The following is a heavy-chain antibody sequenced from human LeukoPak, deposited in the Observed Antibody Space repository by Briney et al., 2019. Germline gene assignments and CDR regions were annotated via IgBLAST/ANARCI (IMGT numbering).Heavy chain of an antibody. D-gene: IGHD4-17*01. CDR3: ATDTTAKFDY. CDR2: ISWNSGSI. Sequence: PGGSLRLSCAASGFTFDDYAMHWVRQAPGKGLEWVSGISWNSGSIGYADSVKGRFTISRDNAKNSLYLQMNSLRAEDTALYYCATDTTAKFDYWGQGTLVTVSS. J-gene: IGHJ4*02. V-gene: IGHV3-9*01. CDR1: GFTFDDYA.